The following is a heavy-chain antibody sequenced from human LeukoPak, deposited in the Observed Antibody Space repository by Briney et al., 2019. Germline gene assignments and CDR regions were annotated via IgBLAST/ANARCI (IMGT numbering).Heavy chain of an antibody. V-gene: IGHV4-39*01. J-gene: IGHJ5*02. CDR1: GGSISSSSYN. Sequence: SETLSLTCTVFGGSISSSSYNWAWIRQPPGKGLEWIGNIDNIGSTYYNPSLQSRVTISVDKSKDQFSLKLNSVTAADTAMYYCARPPGIAAAWFDPWGQGTLVTVSS. CDR2: IDNIGST. D-gene: IGHD6-13*01. CDR3: ARPPGIAAAWFDP.